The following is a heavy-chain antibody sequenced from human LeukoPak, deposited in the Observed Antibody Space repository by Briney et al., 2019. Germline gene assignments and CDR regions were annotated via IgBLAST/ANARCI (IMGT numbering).Heavy chain of an antibody. CDR2: ISAYNGNT. V-gene: IGHV1-18*01. CDR3: ARNYDFWSGSLPFDY. J-gene: IGHJ4*02. CDR1: GYTFTSYG. Sequence: ASVTVSCTASGYTFTSYGISWVRQAPGQGLEWMGWISAYNGNTNYAQKLQGRVTMTTDTSTSTAYMELRSLRSDDTAVYYCARNYDFWSGSLPFDYWGQGTLVTVSS. D-gene: IGHD3-3*01.